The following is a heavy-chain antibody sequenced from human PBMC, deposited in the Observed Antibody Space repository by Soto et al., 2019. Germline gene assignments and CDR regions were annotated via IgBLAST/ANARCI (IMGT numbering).Heavy chain of an antibody. CDR1: GYKFNRYW. V-gene: IGHV5-51*01. J-gene: IGHJ3*02. CDR3: ARSLVNGTYEAFDI. CDR2: IYPGDSDT. Sequence: GESLKISCKGSGYKFNRYWIGWVRPMPGKGLEWMGVIYPGDSDTRYSPSLQGQVTISADKSSSAAYLQWSSLQASDTATYYCARSLVNGTYEAFDIWGQGTMVTVSS. D-gene: IGHD6-13*01.